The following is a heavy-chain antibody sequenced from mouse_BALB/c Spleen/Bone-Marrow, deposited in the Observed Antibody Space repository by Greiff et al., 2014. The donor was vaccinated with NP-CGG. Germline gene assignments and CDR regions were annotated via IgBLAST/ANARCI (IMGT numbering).Heavy chain of an antibody. CDR2: IHYSGTT. CDR1: GYSFTSDYS. CDR3: ARYPGAPYAMDY. D-gene: IGHD4-1*01. Sequence: EVQLQQSGPDLVKPSQSLSLTCTVTGYSFTSDYSWYWIRQLPGNILEWMGFIHYSGTTVYNPTFKSRISITRDTSNNQFFLQLNSVAAKDTAACYCARYPGAPYAMDYWGQGTSVTVSS. J-gene: IGHJ4*01. V-gene: IGHV3-1*02.